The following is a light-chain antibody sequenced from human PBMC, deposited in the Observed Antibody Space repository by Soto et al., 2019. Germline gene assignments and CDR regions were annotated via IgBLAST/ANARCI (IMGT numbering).Light chain of an antibody. J-gene: IGKJ1*01. CDR2: AAS. CDR3: QQSYSTPSWT. V-gene: IGKV1-39*01. Sequence: DIQMTQSPSSLSASVGDRVTITCRASQSISSYLNWYHQKPGKAPKLLIYAASSLQSGVPSRFSGSGSGTDFTLTISSLQPEHFASCYCQQSYSTPSWTSGHGTKVEIK. CDR1: QSISSY.